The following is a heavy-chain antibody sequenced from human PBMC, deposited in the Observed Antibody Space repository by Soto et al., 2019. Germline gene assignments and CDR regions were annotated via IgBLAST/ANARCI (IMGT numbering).Heavy chain of an antibody. CDR3: ARSGSSYSSSSGFPNYYYYGMDV. CDR2: IYYSGST. Sequence: PSETLSLTCTVSGGSISSYYWSWIRQPPGKGLEWIGYIYYSGSTNYNPSLKSRVTISVDTSKNQFSLKLSSVTAADTAVYYCARSGSSYSSSSGFPNYYYYGMDVWGQGTTVTVSS. D-gene: IGHD6-6*01. V-gene: IGHV4-59*01. CDR1: GGSISSYY. J-gene: IGHJ6*02.